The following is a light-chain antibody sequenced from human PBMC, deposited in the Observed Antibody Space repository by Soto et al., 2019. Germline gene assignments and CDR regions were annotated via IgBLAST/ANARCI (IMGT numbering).Light chain of an antibody. CDR1: NIGSKS. CDR2: YDS. V-gene: IGLV3-21*04. J-gene: IGLJ3*02. Sequence: SYELTQPPSVSVAPGKTARITCGGNNIGSKSVHWYQQKPGQAPVLVIYYDSDRPSGIPERFSGSNSGNTATLTISRVEAGDEADYYCQVWDSSSDQSWVFGGGTKVTVL. CDR3: QVWDSSSDQSWV.